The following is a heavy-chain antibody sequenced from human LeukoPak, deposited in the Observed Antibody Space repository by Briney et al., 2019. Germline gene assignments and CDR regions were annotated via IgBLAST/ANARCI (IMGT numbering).Heavy chain of an antibody. CDR1: GFTFITYA. CDR2: ISNSGDRT. Sequence: GGSLRLSCAASGFTFITYAMTWVRQAPGKGLEWVSAISNSGDRTYYAASVKGRFTISRDNAKNSLYLQMNSLRAEDTAVYYCARHQRDFWSGSMDVWGKGTTVTVSS. V-gene: IGHV3-23*01. J-gene: IGHJ6*04. D-gene: IGHD3-3*01. CDR3: ARHQRDFWSGSMDV.